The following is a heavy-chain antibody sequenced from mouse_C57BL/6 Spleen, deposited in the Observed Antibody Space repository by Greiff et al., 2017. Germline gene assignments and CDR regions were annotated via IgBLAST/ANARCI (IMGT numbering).Heavy chain of an antibody. V-gene: IGHV5-6*01. D-gene: IGHD2-3*01. Sequence: EVQVVESGGDLVKPGGSLKLSCAASGFTFSSYGMSWVRQTPDKRLEWVATISSGGSYTYYPDSVKGRFTISRDNAKNTLYLQMSSLKSEDTAMYYCARRDDGYPHAMDYWGQGTSVTVSS. J-gene: IGHJ4*01. CDR1: GFTFSSYG. CDR3: ARRDDGYPHAMDY. CDR2: ISSGGSYT.